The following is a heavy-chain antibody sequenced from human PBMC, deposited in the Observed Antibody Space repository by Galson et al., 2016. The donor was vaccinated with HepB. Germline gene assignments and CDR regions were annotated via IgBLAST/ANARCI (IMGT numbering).Heavy chain of an antibody. CDR2: ISAHNGYT. V-gene: IGHV1-18*01. D-gene: IGHD3-22*01. J-gene: IGHJ4*02. CDR3: ARDRGKYYSDASGYERFDY. Sequence: SVKVSCKASGYTFINYGISWVRQAPGQGLEWMGWISAHNGYTQYAQKVQGRVTVTTDTSTGTAYMELRSLRSDDTAVYYCARDRGKYYSDASGYERFDYWGQGSLVTVSS. CDR1: GYTFINYG.